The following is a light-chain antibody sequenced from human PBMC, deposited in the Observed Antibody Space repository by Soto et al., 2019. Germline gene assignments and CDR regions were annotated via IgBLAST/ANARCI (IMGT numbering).Light chain of an antibody. V-gene: IGKV3-20*01. J-gene: IGKJ1*01. CDR1: QSVSGSY. CDR2: GAS. CDR3: QQYGSSPKT. Sequence: EIVLTQSPCTLSLSPGERATLSCRASQSVSGSYLAWYQQKPGQAPSLLIYGASTRATGIPGRFSGSGSGTDFTLTISRLEPEDFAVYYCQQYGSSPKTFGQGTKVEIK.